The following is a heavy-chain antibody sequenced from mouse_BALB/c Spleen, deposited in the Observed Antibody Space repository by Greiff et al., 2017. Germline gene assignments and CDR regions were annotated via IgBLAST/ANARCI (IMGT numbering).Heavy chain of an antibody. CDR3: ARCTTDAMDY. D-gene: IGHD1-1*01. V-gene: IGHV5-6*02. CDR1: GFTFSSYG. J-gene: IGHJ4*01. CDR2: ISSGGSYT. Sequence: DVKLVESGGDLVKPGGSLKLSCAASGFTFSSYGMSWVRQTPDKRLEWVATISSGGSYTYYPDSVKGRFTISRDNAKNTLYLQMSSLKSEVTAMYYCARCTTDAMDYWGQGTSVTVSS.